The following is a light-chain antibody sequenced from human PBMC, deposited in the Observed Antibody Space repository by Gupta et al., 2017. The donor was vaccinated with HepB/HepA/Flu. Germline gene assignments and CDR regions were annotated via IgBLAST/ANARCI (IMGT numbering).Light chain of an antibody. Sequence: DSQMTQSPSSVSASVGDRVTITCRASQDISSWLAWYQQKPGKAPNLLIYTAYTLQTGVPSRFSGSGSGTEFTLTISSLQPEDFATYFCQPANSFPRITFGPGTKVELK. CDR2: TAY. CDR1: QDISSW. CDR3: QPANSFPRIT. J-gene: IGKJ3*01. V-gene: IGKV1D-12*01.